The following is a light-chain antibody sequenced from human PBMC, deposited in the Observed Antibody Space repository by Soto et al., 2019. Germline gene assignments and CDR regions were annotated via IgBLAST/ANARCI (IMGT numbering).Light chain of an antibody. CDR1: QGISNY. J-gene: IGKJ1*01. CDR2: AAS. CDR3: QQSYSTAWT. Sequence: DLQMTQSPSSLSESAGDRVTITCRASQGISNYLNWYQQKPGKAPKLLIYAASSLQSGVPSRFSGSGSETDFTLTISSLQPEDFATYSCQQSYSTAWTFGQATKLEIQ. V-gene: IGKV1-39*01.